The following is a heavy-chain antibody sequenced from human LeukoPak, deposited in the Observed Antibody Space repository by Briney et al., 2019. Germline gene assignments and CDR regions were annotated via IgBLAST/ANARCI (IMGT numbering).Heavy chain of an antibody. V-gene: IGHV4-38-2*01. D-gene: IGHD3-3*01. CDR1: GYSISSGYY. Sequence: SETLSLTCAASGYSISSGYYWGWIRQPPGKGLEWIGSIYHGGSTYYNPSLKSRVTISVDTSKNQFSLKLSSVTAADTAVYYCASSSLERASYNWFDPWGQGTLVTVSS. CDR2: IYHGGST. CDR3: ASSSLERASYNWFDP. J-gene: IGHJ5*02.